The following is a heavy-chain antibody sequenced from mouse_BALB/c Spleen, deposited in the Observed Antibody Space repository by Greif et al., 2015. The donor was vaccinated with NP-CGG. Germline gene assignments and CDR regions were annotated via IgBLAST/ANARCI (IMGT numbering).Heavy chain of an antibody. CDR2: IAPGSGST. CDR3: ARKKHGNYAMDY. V-gene: IGHV1S41*01. CDR1: GYTFTSYW. J-gene: IGHJ4*01. D-gene: IGHD2-1*01. Sequence: DLVKPGASVKLSCKASGYTFTSYWINWIKQRPGQGLERIGRIAPGSGSTYYNEMFKGKATLTVDTSSSTAYIQLSSLSSEDSAVYFCARKKHGNYAMDYWGQGTSVTVSS.